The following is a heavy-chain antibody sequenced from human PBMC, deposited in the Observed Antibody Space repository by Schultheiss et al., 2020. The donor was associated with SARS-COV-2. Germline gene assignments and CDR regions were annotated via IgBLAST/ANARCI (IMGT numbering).Heavy chain of an antibody. CDR2: IYYSGST. CDR3: ARDFSVSAGASSIDY. J-gene: IGHJ4*02. CDR1: GGSVSSGSYY. V-gene: IGHV4-61*01. Sequence: LETLSLTCTVSGGSVSSGSYYWSWIRQPPGKGLEWIGYIYYSGSTNYNRSLKSRVTISEDKSKKQFSLNLSSVTAADTAVYYCARDFSVSAGASSIDYWGQGTLVTVSS. D-gene: IGHD5/OR15-5a*01.